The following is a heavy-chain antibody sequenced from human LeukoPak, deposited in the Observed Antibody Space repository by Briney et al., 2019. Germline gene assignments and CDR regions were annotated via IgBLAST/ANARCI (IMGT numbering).Heavy chain of an antibody. CDR2: INPNSGGT. CDR1: GYTFTGYC. V-gene: IGHV1-2*02. D-gene: IGHD2-15*01. Sequence: ASVKVCCKASGYTFTGYCMHWVRQAPGQGLEWMGWINPNSGGTNYAQKFQGRVTMTRDTSISTAYMELSRLRSDDTAVYYCAREPGKRYCSGGSCSNYYYYGMDVWGQGTTVTVSS. CDR3: AREPGKRYCSGGSCSNYYYYGMDV. J-gene: IGHJ6*02.